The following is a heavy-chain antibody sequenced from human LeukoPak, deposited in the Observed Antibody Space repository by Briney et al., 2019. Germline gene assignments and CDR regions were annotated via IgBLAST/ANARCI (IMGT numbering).Heavy chain of an antibody. J-gene: IGHJ4*02. Sequence: GGSLRLSCAASGFTFSSYDMHWVRHATGKGLEWVSAIGTAGDTYYPGSVKGRFTISRENAKNSLYLQMNSLRAGDTAVYYCARGGQQLAHFDYWGQGTLVTVSS. CDR2: IGTAGDT. CDR1: GFTFSSYD. CDR3: ARGGQQLAHFDY. D-gene: IGHD6-13*01. V-gene: IGHV3-13*01.